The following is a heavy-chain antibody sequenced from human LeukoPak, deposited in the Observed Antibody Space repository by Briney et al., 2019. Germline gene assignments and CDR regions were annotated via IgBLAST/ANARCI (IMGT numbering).Heavy chain of an antibody. Sequence: ASVRVSCKASGYTFTSYYMHWVRQAPGQGLEWMGIINPSGGSTSYAQKFQGRVTMTRDTSTSTVYMELSSLRSEDTAVYYCARDGGRAYCGGDCYSRRDRYFDLWGRGTLVTVSS. J-gene: IGHJ2*01. V-gene: IGHV1-46*01. CDR1: GYTFTSYY. D-gene: IGHD2-21*02. CDR3: ARDGGRAYCGGDCYSRRDRYFDL. CDR2: INPSGGST.